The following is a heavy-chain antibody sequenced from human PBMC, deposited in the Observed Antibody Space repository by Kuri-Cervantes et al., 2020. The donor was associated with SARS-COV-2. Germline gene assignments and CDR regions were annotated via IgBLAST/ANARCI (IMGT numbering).Heavy chain of an antibody. D-gene: IGHD5-24*01. CDR1: GGSISSYY. J-gene: IGHJ4*02. CDR2: LDTSGGT. V-gene: IGHV4-4*07. CDR3: GKVSWLQLWRRYSDS. Sequence: ESLKIPCTVSGGSISSYYWCWIRQLAGKGLEWIGHLDTSGGTTYNPSLRGRVTISLDPSNNKVSLSLTPATAADTAVYYCGKVSWLQLWRRYSDSWGQGTLVTVSS.